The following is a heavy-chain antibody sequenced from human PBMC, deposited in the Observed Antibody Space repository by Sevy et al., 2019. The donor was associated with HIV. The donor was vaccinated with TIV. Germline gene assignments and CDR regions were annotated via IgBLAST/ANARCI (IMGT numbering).Heavy chain of an antibody. J-gene: IGHJ6*02. CDR3: ARPEPGMTYYGMDV. V-gene: IGHV1-18*01. CDR1: GYSFTTYG. Sequence: ASVKVSCKAFGYSFTTYGITWVRQAPGRGLEWMGWINTYNNNIKCALRFQGKVILTSDASTSTAYMELMNLRSDDTAVYFCARPEPGMTYYGMDVWGRGTTVTVSS. CDR2: INTYNNNI.